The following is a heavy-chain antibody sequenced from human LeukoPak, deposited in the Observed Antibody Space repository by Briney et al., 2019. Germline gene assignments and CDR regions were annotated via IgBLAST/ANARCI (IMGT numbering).Heavy chain of an antibody. Sequence: SETLSLTCAVYGGSFRGYYWSWIRQPPGKGREWIGEINLSGITNYNPSLKSRVTISVDTSKNQFSLKLSSVTAAVTAVYYCARDRDEYYYGSGYYYYMDVWGKGTTVTVSS. CDR1: GGSFRGYY. V-gene: IGHV4-34*01. D-gene: IGHD3-10*01. CDR3: ARDRDEYYYGSGYYYYMDV. J-gene: IGHJ6*03. CDR2: INLSGIT.